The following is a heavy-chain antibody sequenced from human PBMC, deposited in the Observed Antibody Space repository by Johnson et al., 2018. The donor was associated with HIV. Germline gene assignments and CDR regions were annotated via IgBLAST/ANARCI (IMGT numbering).Heavy chain of an antibody. CDR3: ARVDSGSLRPTKGNDVFDM. CDR1: GFSLSDYY. CDR2: VSGSSSGI. D-gene: IGHD1-26*01. J-gene: IGHJ3*02. V-gene: IGHV3-11*04. Sequence: QVQLVESGGGLVKPGASLRLSCAASGFSLSDYYMSWIRQAPGKGLEWVSYVSGSSSGIYYADPVKGRFTISRDNAKNSLYLQMDSLRAEATAVDYCARVDSGSLRPTKGNDVFDMWGQGTMVTVSS.